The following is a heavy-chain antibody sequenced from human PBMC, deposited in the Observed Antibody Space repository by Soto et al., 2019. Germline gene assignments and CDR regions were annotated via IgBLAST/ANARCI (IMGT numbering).Heavy chain of an antibody. D-gene: IGHD4-17*01. CDR2: IYWDDGK. CDR1: GFSLITTGSG. CDR3: VLFMSAVTTFGMDV. J-gene: IGHJ6*02. V-gene: IGHV2-5*02. Sequence: QITLKESGPTVVEPTQTLTLTCTFSGFSLITTGSGVAWIRHPPGKALEWLALIYWDDGKRYSPSLKSRLTITTATSNSRVVLTMTNITPVDTHTDYCVLFMSAVTTFGMDVWGQGTAVTVSS.